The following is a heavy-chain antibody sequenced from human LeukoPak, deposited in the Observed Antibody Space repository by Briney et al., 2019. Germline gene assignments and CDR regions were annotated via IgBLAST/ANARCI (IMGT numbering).Heavy chain of an antibody. V-gene: IGHV4-59*01. Sequence: SETLSLTCTVSGGSISSYYWSWIRQPPGKGLEWIGYIYYSGSTNYNPSLKSRVTISVDTSKNQFSLKLSSVTAADTAVYYCASGLYYYDSSGPMHYFDYWGQGTLVTVSS. CDR2: IYYSGST. D-gene: IGHD3-22*01. CDR3: ASGLYYYDSSGPMHYFDY. CDR1: GGSISSYY. J-gene: IGHJ4*02.